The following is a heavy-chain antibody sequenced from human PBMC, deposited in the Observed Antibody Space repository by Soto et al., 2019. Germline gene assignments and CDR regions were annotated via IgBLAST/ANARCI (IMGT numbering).Heavy chain of an antibody. V-gene: IGHV1-69*12. CDR3: ARREVGTTLDFDY. J-gene: IGHJ4*02. D-gene: IGHD1-26*01. CDR2: IMPVFATP. Sequence: QVQLMQSGAEVKKPGSSVKVSCKASGGTFSTSAISWVRQAPGEGLEWVGGIMPVFATPDYAQKFQGRVTISADESTTTAYLELRSLRSDDTAVYYCARREVGTTLDFDYWGQGTLVTVSS. CDR1: GGTFSTSA.